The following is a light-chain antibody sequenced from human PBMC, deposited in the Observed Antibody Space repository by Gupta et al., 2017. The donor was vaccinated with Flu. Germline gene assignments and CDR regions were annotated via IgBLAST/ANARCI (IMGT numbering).Light chain of an antibody. CDR3: QAWVTGIKV. V-gene: IGLV4-69*02. J-gene: IGLJ3*02. CDR2: LNSDGSR. Sequence: VKLTCTLSSGHRSDTIAWHQQQPEKGPRYLMRLNSDGSRNGGDGIPVDFSGSSSGAERYPTITSVQAGDEDDYYCQAWVTGIKVFGGGTKLTVL. CDR1: SGHRSDT.